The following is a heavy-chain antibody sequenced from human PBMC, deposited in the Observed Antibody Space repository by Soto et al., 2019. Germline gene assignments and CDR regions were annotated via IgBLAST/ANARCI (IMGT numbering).Heavy chain of an antibody. Sequence: PSETLSLTCTVSGGSISSGGYSWTWVRQHPEKGLEWIGYIYYSGSTYYNPSLRSRVSMSVDTSKSQFSLKLASVTAADTAVYYCARDGYCSGGSCYLLDYWGQGTPVTVSS. CDR3: ARDGYCSGGSCYLLDY. V-gene: IGHV4-31*03. CDR1: GGSISSGGYS. D-gene: IGHD2-15*01. CDR2: IYYSGST. J-gene: IGHJ4*02.